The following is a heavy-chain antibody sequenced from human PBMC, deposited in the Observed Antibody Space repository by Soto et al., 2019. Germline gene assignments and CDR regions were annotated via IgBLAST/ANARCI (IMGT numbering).Heavy chain of an antibody. CDR1: GYTFTSYD. CDR2: MNPNSGNT. J-gene: IGHJ6*02. Sequence: ASVKVSCKASGYTFTSYDINWVRQATGQGLEWMGWMNPNSGNTGYAQKFQGRVTMTRNTSISKAYMELSSLRSEDTAVYYCARDLGVLRGGTYYDFWSGYIAPYGMDVWGQGTTVTVSS. D-gene: IGHD3-3*01. V-gene: IGHV1-8*01. CDR3: ARDLGVLRGGTYYDFWSGYIAPYGMDV.